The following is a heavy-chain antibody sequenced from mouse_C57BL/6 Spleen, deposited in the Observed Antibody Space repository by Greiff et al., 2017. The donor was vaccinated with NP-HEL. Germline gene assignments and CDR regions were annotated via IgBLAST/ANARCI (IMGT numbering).Heavy chain of an antibody. J-gene: IGHJ4*01. V-gene: IGHV5-4*03. CDR3: ARALQTGAMDY. D-gene: IGHD2-10*01. Sequence: EVKLMESGGGLVKPGGSLKLSCAASGFTFSSYAMSWVRQTPEKRLEWVATISDGGSYTYYPDNVKGRFTISRDNAKNNLYLQMSHLKSEDTAMYYCARALQTGAMDYWGQGTSVTVSS. CDR1: GFTFSSYA. CDR2: ISDGGSYT.